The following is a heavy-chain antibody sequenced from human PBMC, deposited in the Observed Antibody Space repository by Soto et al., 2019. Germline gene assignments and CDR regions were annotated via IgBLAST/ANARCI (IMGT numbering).Heavy chain of an antibody. CDR3: AKHFYSGCPDY. J-gene: IGHJ4*02. CDR2: IGESGGST. D-gene: IGHD6-19*01. V-gene: IGHV3-23*01. CDR1: GFTFSSYA. Sequence: EVQLLESGGGLVQPGGSLRLSCAASGFTFSSYALSWVRQAPGKGLEWVSIIGESGGSTFYADSVKGRCTISRDNSKNSLSLQMNNLRAEDTAVYYCAKHFYSGCPDYWGQGTLVTVSS.